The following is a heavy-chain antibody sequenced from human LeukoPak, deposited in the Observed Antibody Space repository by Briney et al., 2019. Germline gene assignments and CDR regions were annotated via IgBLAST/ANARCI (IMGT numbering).Heavy chain of an antibody. CDR3: AKDRIGGALEF. CDR2: IMEDGSVQ. Sequence: GGSLRLSCAASGFTFSKSWMSWVRQAPGKGLEWVACIMEDGSVQKYVDSVRGRFTISRDNARSSLYLQMNSLRVEDTAVYYCAKDRIGGALEFWGQGTLATVSS. V-gene: IGHV3-7*01. D-gene: IGHD4-23*01. J-gene: IGHJ4*02. CDR1: GFTFSKSW.